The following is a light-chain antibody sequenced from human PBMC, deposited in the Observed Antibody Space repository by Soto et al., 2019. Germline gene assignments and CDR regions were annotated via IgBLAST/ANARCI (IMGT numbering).Light chain of an antibody. Sequence: QAVVTQPPSASGTPGQRIVISCSGSSSNIESHPVNWYQQVPGTAPKLLINTNNQRPSGVPDRFSGSKSGASASLTITGLQPEDEATYYCATWDDSRKGVFGTGTKVTVL. J-gene: IGLJ1*01. CDR3: ATWDDSRKGV. CDR2: TNN. V-gene: IGLV1-44*01. CDR1: SSNIESHP.